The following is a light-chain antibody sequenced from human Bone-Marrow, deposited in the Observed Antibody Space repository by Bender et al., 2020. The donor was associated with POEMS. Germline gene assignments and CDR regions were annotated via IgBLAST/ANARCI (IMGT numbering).Light chain of an antibody. CDR2: DVS. Sequence: QSALTQPASVSGSPGQSITISCTGTSSDVGSFNLVSWYQQHPGKAPKLMIYDVSNRPSGVSNRFSGSKSGNTASLTISGLQAEDEAEYYCAAWEDSLNGWGFGGGTKLTVL. J-gene: IGLJ3*02. CDR1: SSDVGSFNL. V-gene: IGLV2-14*02. CDR3: AAWEDSLNGWG.